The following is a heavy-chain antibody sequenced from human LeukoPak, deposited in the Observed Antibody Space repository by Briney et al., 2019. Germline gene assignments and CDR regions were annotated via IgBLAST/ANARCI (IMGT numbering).Heavy chain of an antibody. CDR3: ARHRLEAAYYYYYGMDV. J-gene: IGHJ6*02. V-gene: IGHV4-30-4*01. Sequence: SETLSLTCTVSGGSISSGDYYWSWIRQPPGKGLEWIGYIYYSGSTYYNPSLKSRVTISVDTSKNQFSLKLSSVTAADTAVYYCARHRLEAAYYYYYGMDVWGQGTTVTVSS. CDR1: GGSISSGDYY. CDR2: IYYSGST. D-gene: IGHD2-15*01.